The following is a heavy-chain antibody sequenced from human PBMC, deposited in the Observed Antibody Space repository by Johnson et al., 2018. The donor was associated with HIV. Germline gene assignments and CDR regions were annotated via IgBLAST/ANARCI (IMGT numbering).Heavy chain of an antibody. D-gene: IGHD3-22*01. CDR3: AKDKGRDYYDSSGYESEDAFDI. J-gene: IGHJ3*02. Sequence: VQLVESGGGVVQPGRSLRLSCAASGFTFSSYAMHWVRQAPGKGLEWVAVISYDGSNKYYADSVKGRFPISRDNSKNTLYLQMNSLRAEDTAVYYCAKDKGRDYYDSSGYESEDAFDIWGQGTMVTVSS. CDR1: GFTFSSYA. CDR2: ISYDGSNK. V-gene: IGHV3-30-3*01.